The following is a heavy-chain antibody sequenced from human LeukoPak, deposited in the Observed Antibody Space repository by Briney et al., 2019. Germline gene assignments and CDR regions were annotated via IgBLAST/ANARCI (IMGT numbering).Heavy chain of an antibody. CDR2: FYYAGST. Sequence: SETLSLTCTVAGDSIRSFFWSWTRQSPGKGLEWIGFFYYAGSTNYNPSLKSRVAISVDTSKNQLSLNLSSVTAADTALYYCARLPSAGHGYFEDWGQGALVTVSS. D-gene: IGHD4-17*01. V-gene: IGHV4-59*01. CDR3: ARLPSAGHGYFED. CDR1: GDSIRSFF. J-gene: IGHJ4*02.